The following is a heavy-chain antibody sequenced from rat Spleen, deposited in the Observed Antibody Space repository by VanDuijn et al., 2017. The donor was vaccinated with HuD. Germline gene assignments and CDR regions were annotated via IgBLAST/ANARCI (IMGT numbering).Heavy chain of an antibody. CDR2: INSEGGNT. Sequence: EVQLVETGGGLVQPGRSLKLSCVASGFTFSSYWMYWVRQAPGKGLEWVSSINSEGGNTHYSDSVKGRFTISRDNAENTVYLQMNSLRSEDTATYYCAVAGYGYWGQGVMVTVSS. J-gene: IGHJ2*01. V-gene: IGHV5-58*01. D-gene: IGHD4-3*01. CDR1: GFTFSSYW. CDR3: AVAGYGY.